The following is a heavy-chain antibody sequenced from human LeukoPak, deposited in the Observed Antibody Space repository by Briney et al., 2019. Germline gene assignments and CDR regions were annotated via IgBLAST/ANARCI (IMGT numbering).Heavy chain of an antibody. D-gene: IGHD2-2*01. Sequence: AGGSLRLSCAASGFTFSDYYMSWIRQAPGKGLEWVSYISSSGSTIYYADSVKGRFTISRDNAKNSLYLQMNSLRAEDTAVYYCARGLCSSTSCYVYYYYGMDVWGQGTTVTVSS. CDR1: GFTFSDYY. CDR3: ARGLCSSTSCYVYYYYGMDV. J-gene: IGHJ6*02. V-gene: IGHV3-11*01. CDR2: ISSSGSTI.